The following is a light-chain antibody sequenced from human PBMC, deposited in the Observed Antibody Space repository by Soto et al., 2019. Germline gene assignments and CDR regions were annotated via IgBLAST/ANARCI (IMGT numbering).Light chain of an antibody. CDR2: EGS. CDR1: SSDVGSYNL. CDR3: CSYAGSRTFYV. Sequence: QSALTQPASVSGSPGQSITISCTGTSSDVGSYNLASWYQQHPGKAPKLMIYEGSKRPSGVSNRFSGSKSGNTASLTISGTHAQEEADSSCCSYAGSRTFYVFGTGTKVTV. J-gene: IGLJ1*01. V-gene: IGLV2-23*01.